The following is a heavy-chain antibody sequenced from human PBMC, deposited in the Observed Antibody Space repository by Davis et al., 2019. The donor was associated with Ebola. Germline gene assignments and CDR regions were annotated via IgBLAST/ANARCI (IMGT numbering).Heavy chain of an antibody. D-gene: IGHD2-15*01. V-gene: IGHV1-2*04. CDR3: ARFGKGYCSGGSCSIGFDY. CDR1: GYTFTGYY. J-gene: IGHJ4*02. Sequence: ASVKVSCKASGYTFTGYYMHWVRQAPGQGLEWMGWINPNSGGTNYAQKFQGWVTMTRDTSISTAYMEPSRLRSDDTAVYYCARFGKGYCSGGSCSIGFDYWGQGTLVTVSS. CDR2: INPNSGGT.